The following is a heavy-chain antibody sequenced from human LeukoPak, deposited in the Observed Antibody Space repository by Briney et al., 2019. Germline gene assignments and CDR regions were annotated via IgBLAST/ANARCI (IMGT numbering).Heavy chain of an antibody. V-gene: IGHV3-30-3*01. CDR2: ISYDGYNK. CDR3: AGALAYCGGDCPPGD. D-gene: IGHD2-21*02. J-gene: IGHJ4*02. Sequence: GGSLRLSCAASGFTFSSYAMHWVRQAPGKGLEWVTVISYDGYNKYYADSVKGRFTISRDNSKNTLYLQMNSLRAEDTAVYYCAGALAYCGGDCPPGDWGQGTLVTVSS. CDR1: GFTFSSYA.